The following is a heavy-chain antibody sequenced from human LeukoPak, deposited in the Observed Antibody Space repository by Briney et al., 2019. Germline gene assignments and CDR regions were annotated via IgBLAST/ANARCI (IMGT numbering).Heavy chain of an antibody. D-gene: IGHD3-22*01. V-gene: IGHV3-21*01. CDR3: VSSNYYDSSGYSYFDL. J-gene: IGHJ4*02. CDR1: GFTFSSFT. CDR2: ISTSSYYI. Sequence: GGSLRLSCAASGFTFSSFTMNWVRQAPGKGLEWVSSISTSSYYIYYADSVKGRFTISRDNANNSLYLQTNSLRADDTAVYYCVSSNYYDSSGYSYFDLWGQGTLITVSS.